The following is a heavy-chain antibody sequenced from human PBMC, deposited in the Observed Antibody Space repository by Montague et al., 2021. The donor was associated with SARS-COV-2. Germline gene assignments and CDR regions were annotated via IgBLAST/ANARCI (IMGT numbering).Heavy chain of an antibody. J-gene: IGHJ5*02. CDR1: GDSISRNNLY. CDR2: ISTTGSP. CDR3: TIEGHITTICSGCPRNWFDP. Sequence: TLSLTCTFSGDSISRNNLYWTWIRQPAGKGLEWIGRISTTGSPEYNPSLKGRVTLSLDTSKNKFSLRLSSVTAADTAMYYCTIEGHITTICSGCPRNWFDPWGQGTLVTVSS. V-gene: IGHV4-61*02. D-gene: IGHD2-2*01.